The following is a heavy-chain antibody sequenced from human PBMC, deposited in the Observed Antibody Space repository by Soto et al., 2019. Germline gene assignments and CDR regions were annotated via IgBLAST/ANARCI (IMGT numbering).Heavy chain of an antibody. CDR2: IYYSGST. CDR1: GGSISSYY. J-gene: IGHJ4*02. CDR3: ARGNDYGDYPNNFDY. D-gene: IGHD4-17*01. Sequence: SETLSLTCTVSGGSISSYYWSWIRQPPGKGLEWIGYIYYSGSTNYNPSLKSRVTISVDTSKNQFSLRLSSVTAADTAVYYCARGNDYGDYPNNFDYWGQGTLVTVSS. V-gene: IGHV4-59*01.